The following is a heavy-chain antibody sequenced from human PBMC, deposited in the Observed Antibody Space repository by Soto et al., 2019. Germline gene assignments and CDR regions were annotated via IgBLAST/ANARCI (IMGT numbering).Heavy chain of an antibody. CDR1: GGSLTGQH. J-gene: IGHJ4*02. V-gene: IGHV4-4*09. CDR3: ASYVEGSGGRGS. CDR2: IVSGGIA. Sequence: QVQLQESGPGLVKPSETLSLTCAVSGGSLTGQHWSWTRQPPGKGLERLVQIVSGGIARDNPSPPSRAAISIATPRSLSPRGLHSGATDESAVFYCASYVEGSGGRGSWGQGHLVSVSS. D-gene: IGHD3-16*01.